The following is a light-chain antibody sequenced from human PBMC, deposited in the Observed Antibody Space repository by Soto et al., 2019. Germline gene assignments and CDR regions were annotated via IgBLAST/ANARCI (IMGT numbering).Light chain of an antibody. V-gene: IGKV3-15*01. Sequence: EVVLKQSPATVALSTGERATLSFRASQSVRSNLAWYQQKPGQAPRLLIYGTSTRATGIPARFSGSGSGTEFTLTISSLQSEDFAVYYCQQYYNLPPWTFGQGTNVDIK. CDR1: QSVRSN. CDR3: QQYYNLPPWT. J-gene: IGKJ1*01. CDR2: GTS.